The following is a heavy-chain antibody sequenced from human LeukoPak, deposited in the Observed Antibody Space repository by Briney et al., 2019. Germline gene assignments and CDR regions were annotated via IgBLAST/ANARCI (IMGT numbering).Heavy chain of an antibody. V-gene: IGHV3-21*01. CDR3: ARLSGYEADY. D-gene: IGHD5-12*01. CDR1: GFTFSSYA. J-gene: IGHJ4*02. CDR2: ISSSSSYI. Sequence: GGSLRLSCAASGFTFSSYAMSWVRQAPGKGLEWVSSISSSSSYIYYADSVKGRFTISRDNAKNSLYLQMNSLRAEDTAVYYCARLSGYEADYWGQGTLVTVSS.